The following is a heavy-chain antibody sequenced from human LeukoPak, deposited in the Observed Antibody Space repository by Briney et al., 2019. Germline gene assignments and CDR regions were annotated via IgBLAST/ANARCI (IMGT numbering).Heavy chain of an antibody. J-gene: IGHJ6*02. CDR1: GYTFTSYG. CDR3: ASRTLPVASLPYGMDV. CDR2: ISAYNGNT. V-gene: IGHV1-18*01. D-gene: IGHD5-12*01. Sequence: ASVKVSCKASGYTFTSYGISWVRQAPGQGLEWMGWISAYNGNTNYAQKLQGRVTMTTDTSTSTAYKELRSLRSDDTAVYYCASRTLPVASLPYGMDVWGQGTTVTVSS.